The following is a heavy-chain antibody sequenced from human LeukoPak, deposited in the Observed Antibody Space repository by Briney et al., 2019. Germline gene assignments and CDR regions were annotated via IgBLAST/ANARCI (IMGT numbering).Heavy chain of an antibody. D-gene: IGHD2-21*01. J-gene: IGHJ5*02. CDR1: GFTFNSYS. Sequence: GGSLRLSCAASGFTFNSYSMNWVRQAPGKGLEWVSFIHTSGSTFYADSVKGRFTISRDNSKNTLYLQMNSLRAEDTAVYYCAKDLVRWFDPWGQGNLVTGSS. CDR2: IHTSGST. V-gene: IGHV3-53*01. CDR3: AKDLVRWFDP.